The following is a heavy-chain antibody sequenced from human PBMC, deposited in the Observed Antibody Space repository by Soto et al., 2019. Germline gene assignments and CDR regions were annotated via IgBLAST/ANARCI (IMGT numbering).Heavy chain of an antibody. J-gene: IGHJ3*02. V-gene: IGHV2-5*02. Sequence: QITLKESGPTLVRPTQTLTLTCTFSGFSLSTATVGVAWIRQPPGKALEWVAVIYWDDDRRYSPTLSSRLTITKDTSRIQLVLTMTNMDPVDTGTYFCAHVMITYGGVVADDAFDTWGPGTMVTVSS. CDR2: IYWDDDR. CDR1: GFSLSTATVG. D-gene: IGHD3-16*02. CDR3: AHVMITYGGVVADDAFDT.